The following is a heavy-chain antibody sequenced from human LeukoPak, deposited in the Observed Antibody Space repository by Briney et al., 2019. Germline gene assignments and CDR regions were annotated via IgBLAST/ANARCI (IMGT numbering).Heavy chain of an antibody. Sequence: SETLSLTGTVSGGSITSYFWSWIRQPPGKGLEWIGYIYYSGTTNYSPSLRSRVTMSVDTSKNQFSLKLNSVTAADTAVYYCARMGATSPGSANPDYWGQGTLVTVAS. CDR2: IYYSGTT. V-gene: IGHV4-59*01. J-gene: IGHJ4*02. CDR3: ARMGATSPGSANPDY. D-gene: IGHD3-10*01. CDR1: GGSITSYF.